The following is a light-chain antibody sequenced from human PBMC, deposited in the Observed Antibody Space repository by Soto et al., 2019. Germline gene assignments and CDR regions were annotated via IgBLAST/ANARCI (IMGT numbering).Light chain of an antibody. CDR1: QSISTW. V-gene: IGKV1-5*03. CDR2: KAS. Sequence: DNQMTQSPSTLSASVGDRVTITCRASQSISTWLAWYQQKPGKAPKLLIYKASSLRNGVPSRFSGSGSGTEFTLTIYSLQPDDFASYYCQQYNGYPHTFGQGTKLEIK. CDR3: QQYNGYPHT. J-gene: IGKJ2*01.